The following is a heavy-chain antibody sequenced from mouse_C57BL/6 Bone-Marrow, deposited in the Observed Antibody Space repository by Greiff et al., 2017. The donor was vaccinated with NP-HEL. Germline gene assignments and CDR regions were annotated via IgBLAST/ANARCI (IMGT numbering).Heavy chain of an antibody. Sequence: QVQLQQSGAELARPGASVKLSCKASGYTFTSSGISWVKQRTGQGLEWIGEIYPRSGNTYYNEKFKGKATLTADKSSSTAYMELRSLTSEDAAVYFCARGHRLRTLAYWGQGTLVTVSA. CDR3: ARGHRLRTLAY. D-gene: IGHD3-2*02. CDR2: IYPRSGNT. J-gene: IGHJ3*01. CDR1: GYTFTSSG. V-gene: IGHV1-81*01.